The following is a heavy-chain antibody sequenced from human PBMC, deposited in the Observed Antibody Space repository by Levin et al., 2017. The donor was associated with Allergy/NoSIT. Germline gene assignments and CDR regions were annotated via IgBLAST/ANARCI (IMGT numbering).Heavy chain of an antibody. Sequence: AASVKVSCKASGYTFTSYDINWVRQATGQGLEWMGWMNPNSGNTGYAQKFQGRVTMTRNTSISTAYMELSSLRSEDTAVYYCARGTGDSIQLWFQQDYWGQGTLVTVSS. D-gene: IGHD5-18*01. CDR3: ARGTGDSIQLWFQQDY. CDR2: MNPNSGNT. CDR1: GYTFTSYD. V-gene: IGHV1-8*01. J-gene: IGHJ4*02.